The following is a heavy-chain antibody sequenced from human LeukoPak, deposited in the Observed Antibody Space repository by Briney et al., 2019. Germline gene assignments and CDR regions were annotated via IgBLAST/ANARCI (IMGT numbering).Heavy chain of an antibody. CDR2: ISGSGGST. J-gene: IGHJ6*02. V-gene: IGHV3-23*01. D-gene: IGHD2-2*02. CDR1: GFTFSSYA. Sequence: GGSLRLSCAASGFTFSSYAMSWVRQAPGKGLEWVSAISGSGGSTYYADSMKGRFTISRDNSKNTLYLQMNSLRAEDTAVYYCAKAVPDCSSTSCYTYYYYGMDVWGQGTTVTVSS. CDR3: AKAVPDCSSTSCYTYYYYGMDV.